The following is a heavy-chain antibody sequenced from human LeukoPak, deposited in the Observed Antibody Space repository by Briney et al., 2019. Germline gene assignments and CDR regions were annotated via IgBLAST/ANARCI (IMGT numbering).Heavy chain of an antibody. V-gene: IGHV3-53*05. CDR1: GITVSSNY. CDR2: IYSGGST. J-gene: IGHJ4*02. Sequence: PGGSLRLSCAASGITVSSNYMSWVRQAPGKGLEWVSVIYSGGSTYYADSVEGRFTISRDNSKNTLYLQMNSLRAEDTAVYYCARDRGTYDFWSGYRAIDYWGQGTLVTVSS. CDR3: ARDRGTYDFWSGYRAIDY. D-gene: IGHD3-3*01.